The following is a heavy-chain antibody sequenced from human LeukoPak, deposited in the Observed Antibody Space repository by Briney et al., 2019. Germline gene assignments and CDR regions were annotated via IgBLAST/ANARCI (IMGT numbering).Heavy chain of an antibody. V-gene: IGHV3-7*01. J-gene: IGHJ4*02. CDR3: ARGNEDIVVVVAATDY. CDR1: GFTFSSYW. CDR2: IKQDGSGK. D-gene: IGHD2-15*01. Sequence: GGSLRLSCAASGFTFSSYWMSWVRQAPGKGLEWVANIKQDGSGKYYVDSVKGRFTISRDNAKNSLYLQMNSLRAEDTAVYYCARGNEDIVVVVAATDYWGQGTLVTVSS.